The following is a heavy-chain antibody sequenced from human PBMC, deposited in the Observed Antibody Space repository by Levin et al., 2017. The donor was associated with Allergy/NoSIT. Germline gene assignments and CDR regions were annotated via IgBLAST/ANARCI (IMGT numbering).Heavy chain of an antibody. CDR1: GFSFSSYA. D-gene: IGHD1-26*01. Sequence: LSLTCAASGFSFSSYAMHWVRQAPGKGLEWVAVTSYEGSNKYYADSVKGRFTISRDNSKNTLYLQMNSLRPEDTAVYYCARDGSFHYIDYWGQGTLVTVSS. J-gene: IGHJ4*02. CDR2: TSYEGSNK. CDR3: ARDGSFHYIDY. V-gene: IGHV3-30-3*01.